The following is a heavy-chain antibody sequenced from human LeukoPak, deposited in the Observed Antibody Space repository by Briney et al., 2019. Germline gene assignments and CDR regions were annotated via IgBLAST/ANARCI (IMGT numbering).Heavy chain of an antibody. CDR2: ISGSGGST. Sequence: GGSLRLSCAASGFTFSSYAMSWVRQAPGKGLEWVSAISGSGGSTYYADSVKGRSTISRDNSKNTLYLQMNSLRAEDTAVYYCAKGKRGGYDFWSGSKPYYYYGMDVWGQGTTVTVSS. CDR1: GFTFSSYA. V-gene: IGHV3-23*01. D-gene: IGHD3-3*01. J-gene: IGHJ6*02. CDR3: AKGKRGGYDFWSGSKPYYYYGMDV.